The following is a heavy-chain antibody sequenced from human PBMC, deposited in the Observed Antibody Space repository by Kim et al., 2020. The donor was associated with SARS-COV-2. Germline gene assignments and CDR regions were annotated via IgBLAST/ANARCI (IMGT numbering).Heavy chain of an antibody. CDR2: IYYSGST. V-gene: IGHV4-31*03. CDR3: ARYHCTNGVCYLDY. D-gene: IGHD2-8*01. CDR1: GGSISSGGYY. Sequence: SETLSLTCTVSGGSISSGGYYWSWIRQHPGKGLEWIGYIYYSGSTYYNPSLKSRVTISVDTSKNQFSLKLSSVTAADTAVYYCARYHCTNGVCYLDYWGQGTLVTVSS. J-gene: IGHJ4*02.